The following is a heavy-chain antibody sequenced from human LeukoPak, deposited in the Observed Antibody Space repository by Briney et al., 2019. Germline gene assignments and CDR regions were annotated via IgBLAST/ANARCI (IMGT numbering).Heavy chain of an antibody. V-gene: IGHV1-8*01. J-gene: IGHJ3*02. D-gene: IGHD6-25*01. CDR3: ARGPANDAFDI. Sequence: ASVKVSCKASGYTFTSYDINGVRQAAGQGLEWMGWMNPNSGNTGYAQKFQGRVNMTRNTSISTAYMGLSSLRSEDTAVYYCARGPANDAFDIWGQGTMVTVSS. CDR1: GYTFTSYD. CDR2: MNPNSGNT.